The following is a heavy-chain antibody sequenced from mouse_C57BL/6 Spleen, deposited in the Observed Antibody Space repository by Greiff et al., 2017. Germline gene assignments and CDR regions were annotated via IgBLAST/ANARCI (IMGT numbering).Heavy chain of an antibody. CDR3: ARGLYYGSSGFDY. CDR2: IYPSDSET. Sequence: QVQLQQPGAELVRPGSSVKLSCKASGYTFTSYWMDWVKQRPGQGLEWIGNIYPSDSETHYNQKFKDKATLTVDKSSSTAYMQLSSLTSEDSAVYYCARGLYYGSSGFDYWGQGTTLTVSS. D-gene: IGHD1-1*01. V-gene: IGHV1-61*01. CDR1: GYTFTSYW. J-gene: IGHJ2*01.